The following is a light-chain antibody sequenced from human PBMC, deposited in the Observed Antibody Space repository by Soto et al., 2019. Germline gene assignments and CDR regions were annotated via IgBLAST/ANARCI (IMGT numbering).Light chain of an antibody. CDR2: DVT. J-gene: IGLJ1*01. Sequence: QSVLTQPASVSGSPGQSITISCTGTSSGVGGYNYVSWYQHHPGKAPKLIIYDVTNRPSGVSNPFSGSKSGNTASLTISGLQPEDEADYYCSSYTTSNTRQIVFGTGTKVTVL. V-gene: IGLV2-14*03. CDR3: SSYTTSNTRQIV. CDR1: SSGVGGYNY.